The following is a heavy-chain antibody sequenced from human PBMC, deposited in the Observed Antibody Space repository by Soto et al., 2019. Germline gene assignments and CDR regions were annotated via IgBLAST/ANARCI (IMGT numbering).Heavy chain of an antibody. J-gene: IGHJ6*02. D-gene: IGHD4-4*01. V-gene: IGHV1-69*13. CDR2: IIPIFGTA. CDR3: ARDSSLYSNYGYYYGMDV. Sequence: GASVTVSCQSSVWIFSRYAIRGVGPAPGQGVEWMGGIIPIFGTANYAQKFQGRVTITADESTSTAYMELSSLRSEDTAVYYCARDSSLYSNYGYYYGMDVWGQGTTVTVSS. CDR1: VWIFSRYA.